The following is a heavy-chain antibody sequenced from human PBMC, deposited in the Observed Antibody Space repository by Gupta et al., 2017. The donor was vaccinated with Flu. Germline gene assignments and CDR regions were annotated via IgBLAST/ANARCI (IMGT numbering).Heavy chain of an antibody. CDR2: NNIDEIRS. CDR3: VRDAYGGNSGVDY. CDR1: RLNSSNSW. Sequence: QLVEAGGGFVQPGGSLRISCTVFRLNSSNSWMHCVRQAPGKGLLWVSRNNIDEIRSNYADAVKSRFTVSRDNAKNTLYLQMNSLRAEDTAVYYCVRDAYGGNSGVDYWGVGTLVTVSS. V-gene: IGHV3-74*01. J-gene: IGHJ4*02. D-gene: IGHD2-21*02.